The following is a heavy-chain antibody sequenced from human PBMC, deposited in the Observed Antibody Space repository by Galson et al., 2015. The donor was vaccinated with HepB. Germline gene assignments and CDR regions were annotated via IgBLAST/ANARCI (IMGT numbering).Heavy chain of an antibody. CDR1: GFTFSSYA. CDR3: VRALAGITIRGPCDY. D-gene: IGHD3-10*01. V-gene: IGHV3-23*01. Sequence: SLRLSCAASGFTFSSYAMSWVRQAPGKGLEWVSGISGSGGSKYEADFVKGRFTISSDNSKNTLNLQMNSLGAEDTAIYFCVRALAGITIRGPCDYGGQGTLVTVSS. CDR2: ISGSGGSK. J-gene: IGHJ4*02.